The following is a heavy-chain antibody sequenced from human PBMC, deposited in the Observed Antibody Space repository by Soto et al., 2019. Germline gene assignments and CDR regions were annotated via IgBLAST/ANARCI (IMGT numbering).Heavy chain of an antibody. J-gene: IGHJ6*02. CDR3: GRVGRTDYTSGSYYHDGLDV. Sequence: EVQLVESGGGLVKPGGSLRLSCAASEFTFSSYSMNWVRQAPGKGLEWVSFISPGGADIYYADSLKGRFTISRDNAKNSLYQQMNSLSAEDTDVYYCGRVGRTDYTSGSYYHDGLDVWGQGTTVTGSS. CDR2: ISPGGADI. D-gene: IGHD3-10*01. CDR1: EFTFSSYS. V-gene: IGHV3-21*06.